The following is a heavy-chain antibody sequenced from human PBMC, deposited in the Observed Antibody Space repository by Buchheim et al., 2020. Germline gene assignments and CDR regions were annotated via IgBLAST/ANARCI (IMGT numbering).Heavy chain of an antibody. J-gene: IGHJ4*02. CDR3: VRGDRRDY. CDR2: ISSSSSVR. V-gene: IGHV3-21*01. D-gene: IGHD2-15*01. Sequence: ELQLVESGGGLVKPGGSLRLSCAASEFTFSTYTMIWVRQGPGKGLEWVASISSSSSVRYYADSVKGRFAISRNNAENSLYLHMSILRAEDTAVYYCVRGDRRDYWGQGTL. CDR1: EFTFSTYT.